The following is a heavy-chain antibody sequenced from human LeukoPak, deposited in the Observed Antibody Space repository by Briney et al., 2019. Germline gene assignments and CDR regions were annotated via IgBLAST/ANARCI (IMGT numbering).Heavy chain of an antibody. Sequence: SETLSLTCTVSGGSISSSSYYWGWIRQPPGKGLEWIGSIYYSGSTYYNPSLKSRVTISVDTSKNQFSLKLSSVTAADTAVYYCARTLRDYGDYFDYWGQGTLVTVSS. V-gene: IGHV4-39*07. D-gene: IGHD4-17*01. CDR3: ARTLRDYGDYFDY. CDR1: GGSISSSSYY. CDR2: IYYSGST. J-gene: IGHJ4*02.